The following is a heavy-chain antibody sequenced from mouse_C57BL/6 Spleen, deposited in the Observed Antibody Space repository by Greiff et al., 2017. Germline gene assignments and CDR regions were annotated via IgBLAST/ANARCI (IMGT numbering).Heavy chain of an antibody. D-gene: IGHD2-3*01. V-gene: IGHV1-62-2*01. Sequence: QVQLQQSGAELVKPGASVKLSCKASGYTFTEYTIHWVKQRSGQGLEWIGWFYPGSGSIKYNEKFKDKDTLTADKSSSTVYMELSRLTSEDSAVYFCAKHEERDGYPCTGVDYWGQGTTLTVSS. J-gene: IGHJ2*01. CDR2: FYPGSGSI. CDR3: AKHEERDGYPCTGVDY. CDR1: GYTFTEYT.